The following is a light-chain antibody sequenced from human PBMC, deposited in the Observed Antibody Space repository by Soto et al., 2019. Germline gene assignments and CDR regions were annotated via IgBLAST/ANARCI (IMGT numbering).Light chain of an antibody. CDR3: QQYDTWLSWT. CDR2: GAS. J-gene: IGKJ1*01. V-gene: IGKV3-20*01. Sequence: EIVLTQSPDTLSLSPGERATLSCRASKSFSRSYLAWYQQKPGQAPRLLIYGASTRATGVPARFSGGGSGTEFTLTITSLQSEDFAVYYCQQYDTWLSWTFGQGTKVDI. CDR1: KSFSRSY.